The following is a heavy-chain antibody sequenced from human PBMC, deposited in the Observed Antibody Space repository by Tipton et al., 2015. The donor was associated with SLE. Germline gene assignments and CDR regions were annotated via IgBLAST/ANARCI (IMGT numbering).Heavy chain of an antibody. Sequence: SLRLSCAASGFTFDDYAMHWVRQAPGKGLEWVSGISWNSGSIDYADSVKGRFTIYRDNDKNTLYLQMNSLRAEDTAVYYCTRDLGGARGYWAQGTLVTVSS. CDR1: GFTFDDYA. V-gene: IGHV3-9*01. J-gene: IGHJ4*02. CDR2: ISWNSGSI. CDR3: TRDLGGARGY. D-gene: IGHD2-15*01.